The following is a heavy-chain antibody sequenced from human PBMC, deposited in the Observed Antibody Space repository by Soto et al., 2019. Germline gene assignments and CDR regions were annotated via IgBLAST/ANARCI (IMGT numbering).Heavy chain of an antibody. CDR2: VGGTDATA. V-gene: IGHV3-23*01. Sequence: GGSLRLSCAASGFTFTNYAMNWVRQAPGKGLEWVSVVGGTDATAYYAGSVKGRFTISRDNSNNTVWLQMNSLRAEDTAVYYCARKAHSTGYYSFDSWGQGTLVTVSS. CDR3: ARKAHSTGYYSFDS. D-gene: IGHD3-22*01. CDR1: GFTFTNYA. J-gene: IGHJ4*02.